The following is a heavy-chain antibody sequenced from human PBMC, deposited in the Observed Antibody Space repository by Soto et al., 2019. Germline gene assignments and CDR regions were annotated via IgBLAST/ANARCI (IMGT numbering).Heavy chain of an antibody. CDR3: ARLRRFLEWRDIPDYFDY. V-gene: IGHV5-51*01. CDR1: GYSFTSYW. CDR2: IYPGDSDT. D-gene: IGHD3-3*01. J-gene: IGHJ4*02. Sequence: ESLKISCKGSGYSFTSYWIGWVRQMPGKGLEWMGIIYPGDSDTRYSPSFQGQVTISADKSISTAYLQWSSLKASDTAMYYCARLRRFLEWRDIPDYFDYWGQGTLVTVSS.